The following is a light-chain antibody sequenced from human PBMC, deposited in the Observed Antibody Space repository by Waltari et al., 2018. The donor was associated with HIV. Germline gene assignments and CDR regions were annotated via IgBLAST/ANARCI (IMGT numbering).Light chain of an antibody. V-gene: IGLV1-44*01. CDR3: ATWDDSLNGWV. CDR1: RPNISTHT. J-gene: IGLJ3*02. CDR2: TNN. Sequence: QSVLTQPPSASGTPGQRVTISCSGSRPNISTHTVNWSPHPPGTAPKLLIYTNNQRPSGVPARFSGSKSGTSASLAISGLQSDDDADYYCATWDDSLNGWVFGGGTRLTVL.